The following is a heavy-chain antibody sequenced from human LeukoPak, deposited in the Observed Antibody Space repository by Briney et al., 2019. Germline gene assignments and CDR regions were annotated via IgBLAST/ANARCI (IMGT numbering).Heavy chain of an antibody. CDR1: GGSISSGGYY. J-gene: IGHJ1*01. Sequence: SETLSLTCTVSGGSISSGGYYWSWIRQPPGKGLEWIGYIYHSGSTYYNPSLKSRVTISVDRSKNQFSLKLSSVTAADTAVYYCARKGPVYYDSSGLSAEYFQHWGQGTLVTVSS. D-gene: IGHD3-22*01. CDR3: ARKGPVYYDSSGLSAEYFQH. V-gene: IGHV4-30-2*01. CDR2: IYHSGST.